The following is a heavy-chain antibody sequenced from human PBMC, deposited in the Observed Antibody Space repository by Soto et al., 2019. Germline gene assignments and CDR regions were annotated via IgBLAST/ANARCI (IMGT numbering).Heavy chain of an antibody. CDR2: INQGGSER. CDR3: VRGGYHNVGPY. J-gene: IGHJ4*02. V-gene: IGHV3-7*01. Sequence: PGGSLRLACAASGFTFNTFYMDWVRQAPGKGLEWVGNINQGGSERTYADSVRGRFTISRDNAKNSLYLQMNSLRDEDTAVYYCVRGGYHNVGPYWGQGTLVTVSS. CDR1: GFTFNTFY. D-gene: IGHD5-18*01.